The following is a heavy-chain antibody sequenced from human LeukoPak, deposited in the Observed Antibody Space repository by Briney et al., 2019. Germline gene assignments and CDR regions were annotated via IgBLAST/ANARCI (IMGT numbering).Heavy chain of an antibody. CDR1: GFTFSTYA. CDR3: ARDLGIAAPHAADY. D-gene: IGHD6-13*01. V-gene: IGHV3-30*04. CDR2: ISYDGRQN. J-gene: IGHJ4*02. Sequence: GGSLRLSCAASGFTFSTYAMNWVRQAPGKGLEWVAVISYDGRQNYYADSVKGRFTISRGNSKNTLYLQMNSLRAEDTAVYYCARDLGIAAPHAADYWGQGTLVTVSS.